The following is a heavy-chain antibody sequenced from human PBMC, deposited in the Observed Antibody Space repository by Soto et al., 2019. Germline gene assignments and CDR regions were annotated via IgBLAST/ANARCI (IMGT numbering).Heavy chain of an antibody. CDR2: ISGSGGST. D-gene: IGHD5-12*01. CDR1: GFTFSRYA. J-gene: IGHJ4*02. Sequence: PGGSLRLSCAASGFTFSRYAMSWVRQDPGKGLEWVSAISGSGGSTYYADSVKGRFTISRDNSKNTLYLQMNSLRAEDTAVYYCASRDGYNYIYYFDYWGQGTLVTVSS. V-gene: IGHV3-23*01. CDR3: ASRDGYNYIYYFDY.